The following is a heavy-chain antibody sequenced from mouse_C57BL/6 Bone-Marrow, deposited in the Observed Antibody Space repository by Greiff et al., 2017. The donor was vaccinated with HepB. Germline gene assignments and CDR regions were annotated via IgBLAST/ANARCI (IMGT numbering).Heavy chain of an antibody. D-gene: IGHD2-3*01. J-gene: IGHJ3*01. Sequence: EVQLQQSGPELVKPGASVMISCKASGYTFTDYYMNWVKQSHGKSLEWIGDINPNNGGTSYNQKFKGKATLTVDKSSSTAYMELRSLTSEDSAVYYCAVDGYLAWFAYWGQGTLVTVSA. CDR2: INPNNGGT. CDR1: GYTFTDYY. CDR3: AVDGYLAWFAY. V-gene: IGHV1-26*01.